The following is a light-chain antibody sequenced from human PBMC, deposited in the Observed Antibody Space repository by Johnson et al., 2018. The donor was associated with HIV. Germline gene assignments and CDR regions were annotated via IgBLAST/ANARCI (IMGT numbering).Light chain of an antibody. V-gene: IGLV1-51*02. Sequence: QSVLTQPPSVSAAPGQKVTISCSGRSSNIGNNYVSWYQQLPGTAPKLLIYENIKRPSGIPDRFSGSKSGTSATLGIAGLQTGDEADYYCGTWDSSLSANVFGTGTKVTVL. CDR3: GTWDSSLSANV. CDR1: SSNIGNNY. J-gene: IGLJ1*01. CDR2: ENI.